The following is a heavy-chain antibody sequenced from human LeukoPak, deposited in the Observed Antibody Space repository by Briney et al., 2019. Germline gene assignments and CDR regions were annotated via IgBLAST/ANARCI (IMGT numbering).Heavy chain of an antibody. CDR2: INTYNGNT. V-gene: IGHV1-18*01. CDR1: GYTFTSSG. J-gene: IGHJ4*02. Sequence: ASVKVSCKASGYTFTSSGISWVRQAPGQGLEWMGWINTYNGNTNYAQKLQGRVTMTTDTSTSTVYMELSRLRSDDTAVYYCARDDFYDVSGFDSWGQGTRVTVSS. D-gene: IGHD3-22*01. CDR3: ARDDFYDVSGFDS.